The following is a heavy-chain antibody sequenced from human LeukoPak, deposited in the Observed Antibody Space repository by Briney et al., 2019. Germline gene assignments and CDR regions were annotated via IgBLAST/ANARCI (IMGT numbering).Heavy chain of an antibody. J-gene: IGHJ6*03. D-gene: IGHD1-26*01. V-gene: IGHV3-30*02. CDR1: GFTFSSYG. Sequence: GGSLRLSCAASGFTFSSYGMHWIRQAPGKGLEWVAFIRYDGSNRYYADSVKGRFTISRDNSKNTLYLQMNSLRAEDTAVYYCAKGRGWEASYYYYYMDVWGKGTTVTISS. CDR3: AKGRGWEASYYYYYMDV. CDR2: IRYDGSNR.